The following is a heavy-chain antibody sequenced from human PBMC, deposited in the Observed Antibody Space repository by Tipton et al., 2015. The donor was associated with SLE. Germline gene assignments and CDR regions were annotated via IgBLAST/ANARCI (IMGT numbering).Heavy chain of an antibody. J-gene: IGHJ5*01. D-gene: IGHD1-26*01. Sequence: LRLSCTVSGGSISSGSYYWSWIRQSAGEGLEWIGRIYTRGSTNYNLSLKSRVATSLDTSKNQISLRRTSVTAADTAVYYCARGPSSSETYCTWFDSWGQGTLVTVSS. CDR3: ARGPSSSETYCTWFDS. CDR1: GGSISSGSYY. CDR2: IYTRGST. V-gene: IGHV4-61*02.